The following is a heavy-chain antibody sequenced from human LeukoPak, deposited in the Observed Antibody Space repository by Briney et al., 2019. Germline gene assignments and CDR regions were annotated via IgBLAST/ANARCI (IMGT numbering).Heavy chain of an antibody. CDR2: IYHSGST. V-gene: IGHV4-38-2*02. CDR1: GYSISSGYY. D-gene: IGHD6-13*01. J-gene: IGHJ5*02. CDR3: ARAYHSSWYLNWFDP. Sequence: PSETLSLTCTASGYSISSGYYWGWIRQPPGKRLEWIGSIYHSGSTYYNPSLKSRVTISVDTSKNEFSLKLSSVTAADTAVYYCARAYHSSWYLNWFDPWGQGTLVTVSS.